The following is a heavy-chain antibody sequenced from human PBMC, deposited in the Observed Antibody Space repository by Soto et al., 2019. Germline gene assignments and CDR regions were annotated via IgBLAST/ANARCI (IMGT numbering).Heavy chain of an antibody. V-gene: IGHV1-2*02. CDR1: GYTFKLYY. J-gene: IGHJ6*02. CDR3: TRGMDV. Sequence: QVQLVQSGTEVERPGASVKVSCKTSGYTFKLYYMHWVRQAPGQGLEWMGWINSNSGDTYYAQDFQGRVTMTRDRSTTTVYMELNSLRSDDTAVYYCTRGMDVWGQGTTVTVS. CDR2: INSNSGDT.